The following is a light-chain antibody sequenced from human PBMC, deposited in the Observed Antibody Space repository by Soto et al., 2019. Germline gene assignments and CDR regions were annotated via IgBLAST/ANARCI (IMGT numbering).Light chain of an antibody. CDR2: DAS. J-gene: IGKJ4*01. V-gene: IGKV1-33*01. CDR3: QEYDNLSLT. CDR1: QDIRYY. Sequence: DTQMTQSPSSLSASVGDRVTITCQASQDIRYYLNWYQQKPGKAPKLLIYDASNLETGVPSRFSGRGYGTDFTFTISSLQPEDIATYYCQEYDNLSLTFGGGTKVEIQ.